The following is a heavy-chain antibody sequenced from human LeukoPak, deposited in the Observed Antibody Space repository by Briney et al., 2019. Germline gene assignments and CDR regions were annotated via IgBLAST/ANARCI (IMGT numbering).Heavy chain of an antibody. Sequence: SGGSLRLSCAASGFTFSSYEMNWVRQAPGKGLEWLSYISSSGTTIKYADSAKGRFTIFRDNAKNSLYLQVNSLRAEDTAVYYCARIMITVTTSDYWGQGTLVTVSS. CDR2: ISSSGTTI. J-gene: IGHJ4*02. V-gene: IGHV3-48*03. D-gene: IGHD4-17*01. CDR3: ARIMITVTTSDY. CDR1: GFTFSSYE.